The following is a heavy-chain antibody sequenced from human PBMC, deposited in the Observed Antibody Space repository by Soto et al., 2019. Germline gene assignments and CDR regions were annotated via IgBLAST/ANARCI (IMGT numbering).Heavy chain of an antibody. Sequence: PGGSLRLSCAASGFTVSSNYMSWVRQAPGKGLKRVSVIYSGGSTYYADSGKCLFSISRDNSKNTLFLQMNSLSAEVMAVYYCARGDPSACDIWGQGTMVTVSS. CDR1: GFTVSSNY. CDR2: IYSGGST. J-gene: IGHJ3*02. V-gene: IGHV3-53*05. CDR3: ARGDPSACDI.